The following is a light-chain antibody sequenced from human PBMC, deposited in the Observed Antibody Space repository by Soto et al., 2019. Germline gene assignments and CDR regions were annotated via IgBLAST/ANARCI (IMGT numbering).Light chain of an antibody. Sequence: EVVMTQSPGTLSLSPGDRATLSCRASQSVSSSSLAWYQQKPGQAPRLLIYHTPGRATGIPDRFSGSGSGTDFTLTISRLEPEDFAVYYCQQYGTSPPYTFGQGTKVEIK. V-gene: IGKV3-20*01. CDR2: HTP. J-gene: IGKJ2*01. CDR1: QSVSSSS. CDR3: QQYGTSPPYT.